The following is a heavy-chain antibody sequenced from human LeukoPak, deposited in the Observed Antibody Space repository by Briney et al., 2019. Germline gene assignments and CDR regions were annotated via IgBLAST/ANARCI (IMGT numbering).Heavy chain of an antibody. Sequence: SETLSLTCTVSGGSISSGGYYWSWIRQHPGKGLEWIGYIYYSGSTYYNPSLKSRVTISVDTSKNQFSLKLSSVTAADTAVYYCARMARGAYYYDSSGYPFDYWGQGTLVTVSS. J-gene: IGHJ4*02. CDR3: ARMARGAYYYDSSGYPFDY. V-gene: IGHV4-31*03. CDR1: GGSISSGGYY. CDR2: IYYSGST. D-gene: IGHD3-22*01.